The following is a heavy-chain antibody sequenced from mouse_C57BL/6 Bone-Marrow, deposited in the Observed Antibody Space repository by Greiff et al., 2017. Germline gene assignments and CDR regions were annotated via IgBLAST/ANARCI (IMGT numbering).Heavy chain of an antibody. Sequence: DVKLVESGGGLVQPGGSLKLSCAASGFTFSDYYMYWVRQTPEKRLEWVAYISNGGGSTYYPDTVKGRFTISRDNAKNTLYLQMSRLKSEDTAMYYCARHEGSSFAYWGQGTLVTVSA. J-gene: IGHJ3*01. CDR1: GFTFSDYY. V-gene: IGHV5-12*01. CDR2: ISNGGGST. CDR3: ARHEGSSFAY.